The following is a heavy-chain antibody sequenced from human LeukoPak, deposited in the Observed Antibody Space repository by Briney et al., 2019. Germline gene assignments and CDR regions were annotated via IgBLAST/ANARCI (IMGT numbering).Heavy chain of an antibody. J-gene: IGHJ4*02. V-gene: IGHV3-33*01. Sequence: GGSLRLSCAASGFTFSSYGMHWVRQAPGKGLEWVAVIWYGGSNKYYADSVKGRFTISRDNSKNTLYLQMNSLRAEDTAVYYCARLTTTVTTPFDYWGQGTLVTVSS. D-gene: IGHD4-17*01. CDR1: GFTFSSYG. CDR2: IWYGGSNK. CDR3: ARLTTTVTTPFDY.